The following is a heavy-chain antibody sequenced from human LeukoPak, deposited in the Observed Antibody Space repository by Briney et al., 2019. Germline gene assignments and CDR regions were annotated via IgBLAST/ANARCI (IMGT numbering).Heavy chain of an antibody. J-gene: IGHJ4*02. Sequence: GASVKVSCKASGYTFTSYGISWVRQAPGQGLEWMGGFDPEDGETIYAQKFQGRVTMTEDTSTDTAYMELSSLRSEDTAVYYCALFGYDSSGYYETDDYWGQGTLVTVSS. D-gene: IGHD3-22*01. CDR2: FDPEDGET. CDR1: GYTFTSYG. V-gene: IGHV1-24*01. CDR3: ALFGYDSSGYYETDDY.